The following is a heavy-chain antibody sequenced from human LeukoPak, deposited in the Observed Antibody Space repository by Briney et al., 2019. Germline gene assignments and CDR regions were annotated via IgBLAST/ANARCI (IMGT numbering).Heavy chain of an antibody. CDR2: INHSGST. CDR3: ARGYTPSGDYYYSMDV. Sequence: SETLSLTCAVYGGSFSGYYWSWIRQPPGKGLEWIGEINHSGSTNYNPSLKSRVTISVDTSKNQFSLKLSSVTAADTAVYYCARGYTPSGDYYYSMDVWGKGTTVTVSS. V-gene: IGHV4-34*01. D-gene: IGHD3-16*01. CDR1: GGSFSGYY. J-gene: IGHJ6*04.